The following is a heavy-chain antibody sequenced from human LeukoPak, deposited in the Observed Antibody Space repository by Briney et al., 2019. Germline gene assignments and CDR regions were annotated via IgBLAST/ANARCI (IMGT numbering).Heavy chain of an antibody. Sequence: LAGGSLRLSCAASGFTVSSNYMSWVRQAPGKGLEWVSFIYSDNTHYSDSVKGRFTISRDNSKNTLYLQMNSLRAEDTAVYYCARRAGAYSHPYDYWGQGTLVTVSS. J-gene: IGHJ4*02. D-gene: IGHD4/OR15-4a*01. V-gene: IGHV3-53*01. CDR1: GFTVSSNY. CDR3: ARRAGAYSHPYDY. CDR2: IYSDNT.